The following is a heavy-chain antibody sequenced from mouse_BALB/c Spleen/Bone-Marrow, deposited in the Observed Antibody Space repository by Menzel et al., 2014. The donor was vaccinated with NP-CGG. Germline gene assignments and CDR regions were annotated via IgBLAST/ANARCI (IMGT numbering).Heavy chain of an antibody. CDR3: ARGAMITPGYFDY. CDR1: GISITTGNYR. Sequence: EVQLQQSGPGLVKPSQTVSLTCTVTGISITTGNYRWSWIRQFPGNKLEWIGYIYYSGTITYNPSLTSRTTITRDTSXNQFFLEMNSLTAEDTATYYCARGAMITPGYFDYWGQGTTLTVSS. CDR2: IYYSGTI. V-gene: IGHV3-5*02. J-gene: IGHJ2*01. D-gene: IGHD2-4*01.